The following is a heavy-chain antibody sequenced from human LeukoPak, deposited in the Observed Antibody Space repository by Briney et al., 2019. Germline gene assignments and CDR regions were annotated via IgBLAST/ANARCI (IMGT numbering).Heavy chain of an antibody. CDR3: ARAVSGRFDY. Sequence: SETLSLTCTVSGGSISSSSYYRGWIRQPPGKGLEWIGSIYYSGSTYYNPSLKSRVTISVDTSKNQFSLKLSSVTAADTAIYYCARAVSGRFDYWGQGTLVTVSS. V-gene: IGHV4-39*01. CDR1: GGSISSSSYY. D-gene: IGHD6-19*01. CDR2: IYYSGST. J-gene: IGHJ4*02.